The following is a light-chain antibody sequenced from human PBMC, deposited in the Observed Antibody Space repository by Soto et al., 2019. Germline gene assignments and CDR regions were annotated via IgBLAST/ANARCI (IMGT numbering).Light chain of an antibody. CDR2: GAS. CDR1: QSVSSSY. CDR3: QQYGSSPPMT. V-gene: IGKV3-20*01. Sequence: EFVLTQSPGTLSLSPGERATLSCRASQSVSSSYLAWYQQKPGQAPRLLIYGASSRATGIPDRFSGSGSGTDFTLTTSRLEPEDFAVYYCQQYGSSPPMTFGQGTKVEIK. J-gene: IGKJ1*01.